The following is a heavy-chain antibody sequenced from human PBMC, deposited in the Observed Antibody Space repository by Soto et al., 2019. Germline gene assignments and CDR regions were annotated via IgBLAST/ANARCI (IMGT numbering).Heavy chain of an antibody. J-gene: IGHJ4*02. V-gene: IGHV4-34*01. Sequence: SETLSLTCAVYGGSFSGYYWSWIRQPPGKGLEWIGEINHSGSTNYNPSLKSRVTISVDTSKNQFSLKLSSVTAADTAVYYCARWDSRGPYYFDYWGQGTLVTVSS. CDR2: INHSGST. D-gene: IGHD6-19*01. CDR1: GGSFSGYY. CDR3: ARWDSRGPYYFDY.